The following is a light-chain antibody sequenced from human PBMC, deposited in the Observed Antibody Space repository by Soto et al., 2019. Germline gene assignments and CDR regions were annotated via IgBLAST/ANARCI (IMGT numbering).Light chain of an antibody. CDR2: EVS. J-gene: IGKJ1*01. CDR1: QSLMHSDGNTY. V-gene: IGKV2-30*02. Sequence: DVVMTQSPLSLPVTLGQPASISCRSSQSLMHSDGNTYLNWFQQRPGQSPRRLIYEVSERDSGXXXXXXGXXXGXXXXXXXXXVXAEXXXXYXCXXGTHWPWTFGQGTEVEIK. CDR3: XXGTHWPWT.